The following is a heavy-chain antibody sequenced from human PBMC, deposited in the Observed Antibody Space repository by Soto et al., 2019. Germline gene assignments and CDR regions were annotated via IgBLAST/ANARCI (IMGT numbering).Heavy chain of an antibody. D-gene: IGHD6-6*01. Sequence: SETLSLTCSIDSGSFSGYYWSWIRQPPGKGLEWIGEISQSGNTNYSPSLKSRVSISIDTSKKQFSLNLASVSAADTAVYYCARAPKVSGSSQTRPDFWGQGTLVTVSS. CDR2: ISQSGNT. CDR1: SGSFSGYY. J-gene: IGHJ4*02. CDR3: ARAPKVSGSSQTRPDF. V-gene: IGHV4-34*01.